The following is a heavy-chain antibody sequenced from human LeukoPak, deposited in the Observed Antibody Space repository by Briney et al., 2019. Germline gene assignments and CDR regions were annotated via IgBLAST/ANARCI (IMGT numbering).Heavy chain of an antibody. D-gene: IGHD1-26*01. CDR3: ARDRFSGSSRARFDY. J-gene: IGHJ4*02. CDR1: GYTFTSYY. CDR2: INPSGGST. V-gene: IGHV1-46*01. Sequence: ASVKVSCKASGYTFTSYYMHWVRQAPGQGLEWMGIINPSGGSTSYAQKFQGRVTMTRDTSTSTVYMELSSLRSEDTAVYYCARDRFSGSSRARFDYWGQGTLVTVSS.